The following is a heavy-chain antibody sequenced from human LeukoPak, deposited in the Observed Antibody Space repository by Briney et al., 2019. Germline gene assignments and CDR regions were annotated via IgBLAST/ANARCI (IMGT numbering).Heavy chain of an antibody. CDR1: GGSISSYY. V-gene: IGHV4-4*07. J-gene: IGHJ6*02. Sequence: SETLSLTCIVSGGSISSYYWSWIRQPAGEGLEWIGRIYTSGSTNYNPSLKSRVTMSVDTSKNQFSLKLSSVTAADTAVYYCARDSSSWYETYYYYGMDVWGQGTTVTVSS. D-gene: IGHD6-13*01. CDR3: ARDSSSWYETYYYYGMDV. CDR2: IYTSGST.